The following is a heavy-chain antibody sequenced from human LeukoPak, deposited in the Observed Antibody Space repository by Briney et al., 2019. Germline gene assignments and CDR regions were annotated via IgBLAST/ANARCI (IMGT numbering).Heavy chain of an antibody. D-gene: IGHD3-16*01. Sequence: PSETLSLTCAVYGGSFSGYYWSWIRQPPAKGLEWIGEINHSGSTNYNPSLKSRVTISVDTSKNQFSLKLSSVTAADTAGYYCARGVQRFDWYFDLWGRGTLVTVSS. CDR3: ARGVQRFDWYFDL. V-gene: IGHV4-34*01. CDR2: INHSGST. J-gene: IGHJ2*01. CDR1: GGSFSGYY.